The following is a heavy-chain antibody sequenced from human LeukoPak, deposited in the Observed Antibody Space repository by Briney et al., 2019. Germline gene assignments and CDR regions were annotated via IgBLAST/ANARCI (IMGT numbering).Heavy chain of an antibody. D-gene: IGHD3-3*01. CDR1: GFTFSSYA. V-gene: IGHV3-7*01. CDR2: IKEDGSEK. Sequence: GGSLRLSCAASGFTFSSYAMSWVRQAPGKGLEWVANIKEDGSEKYYVDSVKGRFTISRDNAKNSLYLEMNSLRVEDTAVYYCARPKKDFWSGRFYVYHVLGVWGQGTTVTVSS. CDR3: ARPKKDFWSGRFYVYHVLGV. J-gene: IGHJ6*02.